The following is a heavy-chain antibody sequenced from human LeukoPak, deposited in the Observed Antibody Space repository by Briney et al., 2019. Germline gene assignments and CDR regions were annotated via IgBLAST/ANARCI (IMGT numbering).Heavy chain of an antibody. CDR3: ARVRRDISTGYYPFYFDF. D-gene: IGHD3-9*01. V-gene: IGHV4-31*11. Sequence: SETLSLTCAVSGASVSDASYYWNWIRQIPGQGLEWIAYIYYSGSTYRNPSLKSRVSLSIDTSKDQFSLNLNSVTAADTAVYYCARVRRDISTGYYPFYFDFWGPGTLVTVSS. J-gene: IGHJ4*02. CDR2: IYYSGST. CDR1: GASVSDASYY.